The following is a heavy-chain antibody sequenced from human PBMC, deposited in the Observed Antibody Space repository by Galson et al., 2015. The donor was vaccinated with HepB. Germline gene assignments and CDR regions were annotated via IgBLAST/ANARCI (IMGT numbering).Heavy chain of an antibody. D-gene: IGHD4-17*01. CDR3: ARSSYGDSTYWYFDL. CDR2: INPSGGST. J-gene: IGHJ2*01. Sequence: SVKVSCKASGYIFTSYYMHWVRQAPGQGLEWMGIINPSGGSTGYAQKFQGRVTMTRDTSTSTVYMELSSLRSEDTAVYYCARSSYGDSTYWYFDLWGRGTLVTVSS. CDR1: GYIFTSYY. V-gene: IGHV1-46*01.